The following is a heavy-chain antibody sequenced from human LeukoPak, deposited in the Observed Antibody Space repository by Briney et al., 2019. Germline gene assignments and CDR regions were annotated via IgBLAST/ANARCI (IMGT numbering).Heavy chain of an antibody. CDR1: GFTFSSYW. CDR3: ARVTSSWYSGGHDAFDI. V-gene: IGHV3-7*01. Sequence: PGGSLRLSCAASGFTFSSYWMSWVRQAPGKGLEWVANIKQDGSEKYYVDSVKGRFTISRDNAKNSLYLQMNSLRAEDTAVYYCARVTSSWYSGGHDAFDIWGQGTMVTVSS. J-gene: IGHJ3*02. CDR2: IKQDGSEK. D-gene: IGHD6-13*01.